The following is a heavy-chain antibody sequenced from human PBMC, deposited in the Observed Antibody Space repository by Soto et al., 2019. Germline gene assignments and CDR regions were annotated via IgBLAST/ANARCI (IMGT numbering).Heavy chain of an antibody. Sequence: WLSGVRQGPGKGREWLGRIKSRTENETTDYASPARGRFIISRDDSKNMLYLQLNSLKSDDTSVYYCVTIFLHSNSWFDCWGKGTPVTVAS. V-gene: IGHV3-15*01. CDR3: VTIFLHSNSWFDC. D-gene: IGHD3-3*01. J-gene: IGHJ4*02. CDR1: W. CDR2: IKSRTENETT.